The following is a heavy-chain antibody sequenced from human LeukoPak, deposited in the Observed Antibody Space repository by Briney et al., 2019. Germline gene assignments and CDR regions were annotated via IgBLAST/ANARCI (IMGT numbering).Heavy chain of an antibody. J-gene: IGHJ5*02. CDR3: TKDAGPTYDWFDP. CDR2: ISAGGGNT. D-gene: IGHD1-14*01. V-gene: IGHV3-23*01. Sequence: GGSLRLSCAASGFTFDAYGMAWVRQTPGKTLEWVSTISAGGGNTHYADSIKGRFTISRDNSRNILYLEMNSLRADDSATYYCTKDAGPTYDWFDPWGQGTRVTVSS. CDR1: GFTFDAYG.